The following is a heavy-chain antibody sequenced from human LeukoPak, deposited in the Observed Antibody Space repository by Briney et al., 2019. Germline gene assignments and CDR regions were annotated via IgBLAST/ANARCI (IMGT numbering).Heavy chain of an antibody. CDR2: IYYSGNT. V-gene: IGHV4-59*01. CDR3: ARDVGATPGYFDY. J-gene: IGHJ4*02. CDR1: GGSISSYY. D-gene: IGHD1-26*01. Sequence: SETLSLTCTVSGGSISSYYWNWIRQPPGKGLEWIAYIYYSGNTNYNPSLKSRVTISVDTSKNQFSLKLSSVTAADTAVYYCARDVGATPGYFDYWGQGTLVTVSS.